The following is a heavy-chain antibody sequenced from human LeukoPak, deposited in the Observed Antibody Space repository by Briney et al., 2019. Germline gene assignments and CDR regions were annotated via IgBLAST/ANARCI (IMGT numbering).Heavy chain of an antibody. CDR1: GGTFRNYA. CDR2: INPNSGGT. J-gene: IGHJ4*02. V-gene: IGHV1-2*02. CDR3: ARTGAYYSGMYYFDY. Sequence: ASVKVSCKASGGTFRNYAISWVRQAPGQGLEWMGWINPNSGGTNYAQKFQGRVTMARDTSISTAYMELRRLRSDDTAVYYCARTGAYYSGMYYFDYWGQGARVAVSS. D-gene: IGHD3-22*01.